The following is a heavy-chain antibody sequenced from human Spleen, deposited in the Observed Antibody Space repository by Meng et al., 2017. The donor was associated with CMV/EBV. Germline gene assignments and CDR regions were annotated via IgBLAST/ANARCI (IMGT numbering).Heavy chain of an antibody. D-gene: IGHD1-1*01. Sequence: GGSLRLSCAASGFTFSSYSMNWVRQAPGKGLEWVSSISSSSSYIYYADSVKGRFTISRDNAKNSLYLQMNSLRAEDTAVYYCARDLNDAHGMDVWGQGTTVTVSS. V-gene: IGHV3-21*01. J-gene: IGHJ6*02. CDR3: ARDLNDAHGMDV. CDR1: GFTFSSYS. CDR2: ISSSSSYI.